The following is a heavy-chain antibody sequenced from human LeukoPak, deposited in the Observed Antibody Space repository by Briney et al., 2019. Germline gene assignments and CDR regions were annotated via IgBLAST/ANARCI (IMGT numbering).Heavy chain of an antibody. CDR1: GGTFSNYA. Sequence: ASVKVSCKASGGTFSNYAFSWVRQAPGQGLEWMGGLIPIFNTPVYAQKFQGRVTINADASTSTAYMELSSLTSDDTALYYCARWAGTGSPQFYGPLDYWGQGTLVTVSS. CDR3: ARWAGTGSPQFYGPLDY. D-gene: IGHD1-1*01. J-gene: IGHJ4*02. V-gene: IGHV1-69*01. CDR2: LIPIFNTP.